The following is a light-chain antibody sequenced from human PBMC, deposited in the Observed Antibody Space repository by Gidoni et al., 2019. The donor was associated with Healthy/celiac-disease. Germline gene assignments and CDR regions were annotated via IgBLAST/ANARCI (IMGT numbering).Light chain of an antibody. CDR1: SSHVGNDNL. V-gene: IGLV2-23*02. CDR3: CSYAGSSTWV. CDR2: EVS. Sequence: QSPLTQPASVSGSPGQSITISCTGTSSHVGNDNLVSWYQHLPGKAPKLMIYEVSKRPSGVSNRFSGSKSGNTASLTISELQDEDEADYYCCSYAGSSTWVFGGGTKLTVL. J-gene: IGLJ3*02.